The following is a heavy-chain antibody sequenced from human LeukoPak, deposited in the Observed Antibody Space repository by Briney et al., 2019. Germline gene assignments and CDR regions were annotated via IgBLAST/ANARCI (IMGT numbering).Heavy chain of an antibody. V-gene: IGHV3-23*01. D-gene: IGHD3-22*01. CDR1: GFTFSSYA. CDR3: AKLWRGYYDSRAQYYFDY. J-gene: IGHJ4*02. Sequence: HSGGSLRLSCAPSGFTFSSYAMRWVRQAPGKGLEWVTAISGSGGSTYYADSVKGRFNISRDNSKNTLYLQMNSLRGEDTAVYYCAKLWRGYYDSRAQYYFDYWGQGTLVTVSS. CDR2: ISGSGGST.